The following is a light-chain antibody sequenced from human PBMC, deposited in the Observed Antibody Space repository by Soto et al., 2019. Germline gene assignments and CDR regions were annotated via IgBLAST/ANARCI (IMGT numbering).Light chain of an antibody. CDR1: QSVTSTY. CDR2: GAS. Sequence: PGESAILSCRASQSVTSTYIAWYQQKPGQAPRLLIYGASSRATGIPDRFSGSGSGTDFTLTISRLEAEDFAVYYCQYYGSSPPTTFGQGTKLEIK. CDR3: QYYGSSPPTT. J-gene: IGKJ2*01. V-gene: IGKV3-20*01.